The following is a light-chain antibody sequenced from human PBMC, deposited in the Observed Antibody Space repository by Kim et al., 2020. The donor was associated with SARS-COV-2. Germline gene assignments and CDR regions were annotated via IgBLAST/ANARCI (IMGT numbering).Light chain of an antibody. CDR1: QTVLYGAKNENY. Sequence: DIVLTQSPESLAVSLGERATINCTSSQTVLYGAKNENYLLWYQQKPGQPPRMIISWASTRESGVPARFGGSGSGTHFSLTINSLQAEDVAVYFCQQYYGTPYTCGQGTKLEI. V-gene: IGKV4-1*01. CDR3: QQYYGTPYT. CDR2: WAS. J-gene: IGKJ2*01.